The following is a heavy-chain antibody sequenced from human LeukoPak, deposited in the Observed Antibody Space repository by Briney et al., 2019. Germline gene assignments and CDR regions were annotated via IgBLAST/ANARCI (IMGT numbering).Heavy chain of an antibody. CDR1: GGSFSGYY. J-gene: IGHJ6*02. Sequence: KTSETLSLTCAVYGGSFSGYYWSWIRQPPGKGLEWIGEINHSGSTNYNPSLKSRVTILVDTSKNQFSLKLSSVTAADTAVYYCARQDTAMPNYYYYGMDVWGQGTTVTVSS. CDR3: ARQDTAMPNYYYYGMDV. CDR2: INHSGST. D-gene: IGHD5-18*01. V-gene: IGHV4-34*01.